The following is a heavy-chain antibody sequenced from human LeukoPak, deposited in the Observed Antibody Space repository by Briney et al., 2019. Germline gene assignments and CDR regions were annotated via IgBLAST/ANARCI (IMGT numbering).Heavy chain of an antibody. CDR1: GYTFSNYD. J-gene: IGHJ4*02. CDR3: ALVTSAPG. D-gene: IGHD1-14*01. CDR2: ISAYNGNT. Sequence: ASVKVSCKASGYTFSNYDISWVRQASGQGLEWMGWISAYNGNTKYAQNLQGRVTMTTDTSTSTAYMELRSLRSDDTAVYFCALVTSAPGWGQGTLVTVSS. V-gene: IGHV1-18*01.